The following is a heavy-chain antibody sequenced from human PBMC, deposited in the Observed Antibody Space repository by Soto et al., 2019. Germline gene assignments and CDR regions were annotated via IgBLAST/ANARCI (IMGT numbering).Heavy chain of an antibody. Sequence: QLQLQQWGAGLLKPSETLSLTCAVYGGYFSVYYWSWIRKPPVKGLGWIGEINHSGRTNYNPSLKSRVTISVDTSKNKFALKLSSVTAEDTAVYDCARGGYSIGWGFWGQGTLVTVSS. D-gene: IGHD6-19*01. V-gene: IGHV4-34*01. CDR1: GGYFSVYY. J-gene: IGHJ4*02. CDR2: INHSGRT. CDR3: ARGGYSIGWGF.